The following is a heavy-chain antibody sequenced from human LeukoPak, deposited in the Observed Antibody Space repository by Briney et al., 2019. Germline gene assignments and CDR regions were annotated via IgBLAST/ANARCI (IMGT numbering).Heavy chain of an antibody. V-gene: IGHV1-8*01. CDR2: MNPNSGNT. CDR3: ARGLWYSGYDYRVAFDY. D-gene: IGHD5-12*01. CDR1: GYTFTSYD. J-gene: IGHJ4*02. Sequence: AASVKVSCKASGYTFTSYDINWVRQATGQGLEWMGWMNPNSGNTGYAQKFQGRVTMTRNTSISTAYMELSGLRSEDTAVYYCARGLWYSGYDYRVAFDYWGQGTLVTVSS.